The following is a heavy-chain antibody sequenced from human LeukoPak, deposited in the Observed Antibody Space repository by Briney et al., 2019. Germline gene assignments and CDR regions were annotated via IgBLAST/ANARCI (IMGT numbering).Heavy chain of an antibody. CDR3: ARGWDRDCTSTSCYIAYN. CDR2: ISGSGGST. D-gene: IGHD2-2*02. Sequence: GGSLRLSCAASGFTFSSYAMSWVRQAPGKGLEWVSAISGSGGSTYYADSVKGRFTISRDNSKNTLYLQMNSLRAEDTAVYYCARGWDRDCTSTSCYIAYNWGQGTLVSVSS. CDR1: GFTFSSYA. V-gene: IGHV3-23*01. J-gene: IGHJ4*02.